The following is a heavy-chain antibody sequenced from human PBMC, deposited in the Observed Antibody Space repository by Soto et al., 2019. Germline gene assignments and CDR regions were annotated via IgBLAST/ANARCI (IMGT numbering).Heavy chain of an antibody. J-gene: IGHJ6*02. CDR2: IRSKAYGGTT. CDR1: GFTFGDYA. D-gene: IGHD3-22*01. Sequence: GGSLRLSCTASGFTFGDYAMSWVRQAPGKGLEWVGFIRSKAYGGTTEYAASVKGRFTISRDDSKSIAYLQMNSLKTEDTAVYYCTRVFYYDSSGHYYGMDVWGQGTTVTVSS. CDR3: TRVFYYDSSGHYYGMDV. V-gene: IGHV3-49*04.